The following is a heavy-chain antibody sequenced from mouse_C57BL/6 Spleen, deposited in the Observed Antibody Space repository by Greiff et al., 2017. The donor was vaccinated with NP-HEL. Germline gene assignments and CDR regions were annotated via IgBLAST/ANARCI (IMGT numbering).Heavy chain of an antibody. D-gene: IGHD1-1*01. V-gene: IGHV1-18*01. CDR1: GYTFTDYN. CDR2: INPNNGGT. J-gene: IGHJ1*03. Sequence: VQLQQSGPELVKPGASVKIPCKASGYTFTDYNMDWVKQSHGKSLEWIGDINPNNGGTIYNQKFKGKATLTVDKSSSTAYMELRSLTSEDTAVYYCARGDYGSSLGYFDVWGTGTTVTVSS. CDR3: ARGDYGSSLGYFDV.